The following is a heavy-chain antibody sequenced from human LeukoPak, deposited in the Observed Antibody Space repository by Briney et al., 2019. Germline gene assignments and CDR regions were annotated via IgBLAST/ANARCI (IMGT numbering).Heavy chain of an antibody. V-gene: IGHV3-21*04. Sequence: PGGSLRLSCAAYGFTFSSYSMNWVRQAPGKGLEWVSSISSSSGYMYYADSVKDRFTISRDNAKNSLYLQMNSLRAEDTALYYCARDRYYDSSGYQNPDYWGQGTLVTVSS. D-gene: IGHD3-22*01. CDR1: GFTFSSYS. CDR3: ARDRYYDSSGYQNPDY. J-gene: IGHJ4*02. CDR2: ISSSSGYM.